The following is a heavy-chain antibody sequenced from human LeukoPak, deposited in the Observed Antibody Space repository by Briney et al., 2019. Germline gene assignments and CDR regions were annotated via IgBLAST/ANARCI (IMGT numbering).Heavy chain of an antibody. J-gene: IGHJ2*01. CDR3: ARHGEYYYDSSGYYFPHWYFDL. CDR1: GGSISSSSYY. V-gene: IGHV4-39*01. D-gene: IGHD3-22*01. Sequence: SETLSLTCTVSGGSISSSSYYWGWIRQHPGKGLEWIGSIYYSGSTYYNPSLKSRVTISVDTSKNQFSLKLSSVTAADTAVYYCARHGEYYYDSSGYYFPHWYFDLWGRGTLVTVSS. CDR2: IYYSGST.